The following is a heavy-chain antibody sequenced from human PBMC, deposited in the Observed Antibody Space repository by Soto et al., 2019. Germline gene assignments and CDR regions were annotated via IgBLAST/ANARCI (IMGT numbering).Heavy chain of an antibody. Sequence: TLSLTCAGSGGSISSSNWWSWVRQPPGKGLEWIGEIYHSGSTNYNPSLKSRVTISVDKSKNQFSLKLSSVTAADTAVYYCARAHLYYYDSSSYYYFDYSGQGPLVTVSS. CDR3: ARAHLYYYDSSSYYYFDY. D-gene: IGHD3-22*01. J-gene: IGHJ4*02. CDR2: IYHSGST. V-gene: IGHV4-4*02. CDR1: GGSISSSNW.